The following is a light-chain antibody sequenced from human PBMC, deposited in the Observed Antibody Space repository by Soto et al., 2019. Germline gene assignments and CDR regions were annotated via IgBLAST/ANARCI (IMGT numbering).Light chain of an antibody. CDR1: SSDVGGYNF. V-gene: IGLV2-8*01. Sequence: QSALTQPPSASGSPGQSVTISCTGTSSDVGGYNFVSWYQQHPGKAPKLMIYEVSERPSGVPDRFSGSKSGNTASLTVSGXXXXXXADYYCSSYAGSNIVVFGGGTKVTV. CDR3: SSYAGSNIVV. J-gene: IGLJ2*01. CDR2: EVS.